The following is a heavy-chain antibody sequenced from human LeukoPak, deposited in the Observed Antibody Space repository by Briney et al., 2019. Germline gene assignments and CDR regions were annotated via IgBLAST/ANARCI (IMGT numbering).Heavy chain of an antibody. Sequence: GGSLRLSCAASGFTFVDYAMTWVRQAPGKGLEWVGFIRSKAYGGTTEYAASVKGRFTISRDDSKSIAYLQMNSLKTEDTAVYYCTRFCSSASCYAGTFDYWGQGTLVSVSS. V-gene: IGHV3-49*04. CDR2: IRSKAYGGTT. CDR1: GFTFVDYA. CDR3: TRFCSSASCYAGTFDY. J-gene: IGHJ4*02. D-gene: IGHD2-2*01.